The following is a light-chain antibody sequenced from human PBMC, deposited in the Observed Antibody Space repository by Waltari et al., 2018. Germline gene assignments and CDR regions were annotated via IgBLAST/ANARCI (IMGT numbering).Light chain of an antibody. Sequence: DIVMTQSPDSLAVSLGERATINCKSSQSVLHSSNSKNYLAWYQQKPGQPPKLLIYWASTREFGVPDRFSGSGSGTDFTLTISSLQAEDVAVYYCQQYYSTPWTFGRGTKVEIK. CDR1: QSVLHSSNSKNY. V-gene: IGKV4-1*01. CDR2: WAS. J-gene: IGKJ1*01. CDR3: QQYYSTPWT.